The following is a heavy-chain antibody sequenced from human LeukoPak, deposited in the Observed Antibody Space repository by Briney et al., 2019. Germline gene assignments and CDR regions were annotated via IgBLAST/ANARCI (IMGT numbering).Heavy chain of an antibody. J-gene: IGHJ3*02. D-gene: IGHD2-21*02. CDR1: GFSFSNYA. V-gene: IGHV4-59*01. CDR3: ASGYCGGACQLGGVDM. Sequence: GSLRLSCAASGFSFSNYAMSWLRQPPGKGLEYIGYTHYSGATNYNPSLKSRVTISLDTSGNQFSLKLSSVTAADTAVYYCASGYCGGACQLGGVDMWGQGTMVTVSS. CDR2: THYSGAT.